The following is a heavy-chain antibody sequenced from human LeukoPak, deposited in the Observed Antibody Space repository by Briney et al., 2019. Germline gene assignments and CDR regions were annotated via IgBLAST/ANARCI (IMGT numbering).Heavy chain of an antibody. Sequence: GGSLRLSCAASGFTFSSYAMSWVRQAPGKGLEWVSAISGSGGSTYYADSVKGRFTISRDNSKNTLYLQMNSLRAEDTAVYYCAKCQLSPLYYYYYYMDVWGKGTTVTVSS. CDR3: AKCQLSPLYYYYYYMDV. CDR2: ISGSGGST. V-gene: IGHV3-23*01. CDR1: GFTFSSYA. J-gene: IGHJ6*03. D-gene: IGHD2/OR15-2a*01.